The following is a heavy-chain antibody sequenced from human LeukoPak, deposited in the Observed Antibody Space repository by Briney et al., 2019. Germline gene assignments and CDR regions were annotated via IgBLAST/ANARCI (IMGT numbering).Heavy chain of an antibody. Sequence: ASVKVSCKASGYTFTSYGISWVRQAPGQGLEWMGWISAYNANTNYAQKLQGRVTMTTDTSTSTAYMELRSLRSDDTAVYYCARDSRGCCSGGSCYSSSYFDFWGQGTLVTVSS. D-gene: IGHD2-15*01. J-gene: IGHJ4*02. CDR3: ARDSRGCCSGGSCYSSSYFDF. CDR2: ISAYNANT. V-gene: IGHV1-18*01. CDR1: GYTFTSYG.